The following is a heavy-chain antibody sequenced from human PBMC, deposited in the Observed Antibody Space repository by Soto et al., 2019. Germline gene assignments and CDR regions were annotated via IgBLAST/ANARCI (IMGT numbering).Heavy chain of an antibody. Sequence: ASVKVSCKASGYTFTSYAMHWVRQAPGQRLEWMGWINAGNGNTKYSQKFQGRVTITRDTSASTAYMELSSLRSEDTAVYYCARDRSAHYDFWGGSFDYWGQGTLVTVSS. D-gene: IGHD3-3*01. CDR3: ARDRSAHYDFWGGSFDY. CDR1: GYTFTSYA. CDR2: INAGNGNT. V-gene: IGHV1-3*01. J-gene: IGHJ4*02.